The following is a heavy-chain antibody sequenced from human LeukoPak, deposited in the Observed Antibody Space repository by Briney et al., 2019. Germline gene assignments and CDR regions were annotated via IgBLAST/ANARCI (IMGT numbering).Heavy chain of an antibody. Sequence: KNGESLKISCKGSGYTFTTYWIGWVRQMPGKGLEWVGIIFPGDSETRYGPSFQGQVTISVDKSVTTAYLQWSSLKASDTAMYYCARDMGYCTSTNCYAEFVHWGQGTLVSVSS. D-gene: IGHD2-2*01. V-gene: IGHV5-51*01. CDR2: IFPGDSET. CDR1: GYTFTTYW. CDR3: ARDMGYCTSTNCYAEFVH. J-gene: IGHJ4*02.